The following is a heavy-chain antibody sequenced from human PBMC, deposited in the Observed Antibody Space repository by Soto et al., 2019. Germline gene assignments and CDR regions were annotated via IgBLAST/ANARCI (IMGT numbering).Heavy chain of an antibody. CDR1: GGTISSGDDF. CDR2: IYYSGST. D-gene: IGHD1-20*01. V-gene: IGHV4-30-4*01. Sequence: SETLSLTCTVSGGTISSGDDFWTWIRQPPGKGLEWIGYIYYSGSTYYNPSLKSRLTMSVDTSKNQFSLKLSSVTAADTAVYYCARDRAKWKDYYYYYMDVWGKGTTVTVSS. CDR3: ARDRAKWKDYYYYYMDV. J-gene: IGHJ6*03.